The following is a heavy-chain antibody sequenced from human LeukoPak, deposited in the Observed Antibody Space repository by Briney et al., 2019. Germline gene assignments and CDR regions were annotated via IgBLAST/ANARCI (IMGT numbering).Heavy chain of an antibody. Sequence: GGSLRLSCAASGITFSTYGMSWVRRAPGKGLEWVSAISGSGDSTYYAESVKGRFTISRDNSKNTLYLQMNSLRAEDTAIYYCAKDHSWYSGSGPSYDYWGQGTLVTVSS. D-gene: IGHD3-10*01. CDR3: AKDHSWYSGSGPSYDY. CDR2: ISGSGDST. CDR1: GITFSTYG. J-gene: IGHJ4*02. V-gene: IGHV3-23*01.